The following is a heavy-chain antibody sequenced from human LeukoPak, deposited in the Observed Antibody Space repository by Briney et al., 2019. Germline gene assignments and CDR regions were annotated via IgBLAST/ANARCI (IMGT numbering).Heavy chain of an antibody. V-gene: IGHV3-30*02. J-gene: IGHJ4*02. CDR2: IRYDGSNK. D-gene: IGHD3-9*01. CDR3: ARSRFSSYYGILTGYFDY. CDR1: GFTFSSYG. Sequence: GGSVRLSCAASGFTFSSYGMHWVRQAPGKGLEWVAFIRYDGSNKYYADSVKGRFTISRDNSKSTLYLQMNSLRAEDTAVYYCARSRFSSYYGILTGYFDYWGQGTLVTVSS.